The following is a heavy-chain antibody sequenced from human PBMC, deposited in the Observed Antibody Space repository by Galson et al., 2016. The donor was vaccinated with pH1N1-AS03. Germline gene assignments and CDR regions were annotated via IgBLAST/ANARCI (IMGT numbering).Heavy chain of an antibody. CDR2: ISAYSGDT. CDR3: ARARYNADYVPDF. J-gene: IGHJ4*02. Sequence: SVKVSCKASGYSFPTYSFNWVRQAPGQGLEWLGWISAYSGDTHYARKFRGRVTLTTDTSTSTAYMELRSLTSDDTAVYYCARARYNADYVPDFWGQGTLVTVSS. V-gene: IGHV1-18*04. CDR1: GYSFPTYS. D-gene: IGHD4-17*01.